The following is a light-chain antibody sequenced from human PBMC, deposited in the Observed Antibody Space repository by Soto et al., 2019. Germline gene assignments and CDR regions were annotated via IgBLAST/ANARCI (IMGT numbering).Light chain of an antibody. CDR3: QQSYSTPYT. V-gene: IGKV1-39*01. J-gene: IGKJ2*01. CDR2: TAA. CDR1: QRITTY. Sequence: IHMTQSPSSLSASVGDRVTITCRASQRITTYLNWYQQKPGKAPKLLISTAATLQAGVPSRFSGSVSGTDFTLTITTLQPEDFATYFCQQSYSTPYTFGQGTKLEIK.